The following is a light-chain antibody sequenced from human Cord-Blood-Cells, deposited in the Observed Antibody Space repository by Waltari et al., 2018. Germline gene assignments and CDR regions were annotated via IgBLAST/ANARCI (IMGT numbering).Light chain of an antibody. CDR2: GAS. V-gene: IGKV3-15*01. CDR1: QSVRSN. Sequence: EIVMTQSPATLSVSPGERATLSCRASQSVRSNLAWYQQKPGQAPRLLIYGASTRATGIPARFSCSGSGTEFTLTISSLQSEDFAVYYCQQYNNWPYTFGQGTKLEIK. J-gene: IGKJ2*01. CDR3: QQYNNWPYT.